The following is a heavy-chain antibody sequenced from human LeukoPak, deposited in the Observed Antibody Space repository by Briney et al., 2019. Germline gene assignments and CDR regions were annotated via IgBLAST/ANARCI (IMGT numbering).Heavy chain of an antibody. Sequence: PGGSLRLSCAASGFTFSSYAMSWVRQAPGKGLEWVSGISGSGGFTYYADSVKGRFTISRDSSKNTLYLQMNSLRAEDTAEYYCAKAATTVTTQFDYWGQGTLVTVSS. V-gene: IGHV3-23*01. CDR3: AKAATTVTTQFDY. J-gene: IGHJ4*02. CDR2: ISGSGGFT. CDR1: GFTFSSYA. D-gene: IGHD4-17*01.